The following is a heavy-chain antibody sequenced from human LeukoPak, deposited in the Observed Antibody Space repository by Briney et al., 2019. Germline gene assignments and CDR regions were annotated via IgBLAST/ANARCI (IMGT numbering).Heavy chain of an antibody. CDR3: VKSNNLGGDY. V-gene: IGHV3-23*01. CDR1: GLTFRNYA. Sequence: PGGSLRLSCSASGLTFRNYAMNWVRQAPGMGLEWVSSISGSGGGTFYADSVKGRFTISRDNSKKTVYLQMQSLRVEDTAVYYCVKSNNLGGDYWGQGTLVTVSS. D-gene: IGHD1/OR15-1a*01. CDR2: ISGSGGGT. J-gene: IGHJ4*02.